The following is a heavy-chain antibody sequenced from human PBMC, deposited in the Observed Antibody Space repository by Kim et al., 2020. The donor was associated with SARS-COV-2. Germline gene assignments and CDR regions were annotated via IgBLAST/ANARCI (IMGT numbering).Heavy chain of an antibody. V-gene: IGHV1-69*13. J-gene: IGHJ4*02. CDR2: ISPMFGTP. D-gene: IGHD4-17*01. CDR1: GGSFSSYV. CDR3: ARDLDGDYVFDY. Sequence: SVKVSCKASGGSFSSYVISWVRQAPGQGLEWMGGISPMFGTPNYSQKFQGRVRITADEATTTAYMEFIRLSPEHTAVYFCARDLDGDYVFDYWGQGTLV.